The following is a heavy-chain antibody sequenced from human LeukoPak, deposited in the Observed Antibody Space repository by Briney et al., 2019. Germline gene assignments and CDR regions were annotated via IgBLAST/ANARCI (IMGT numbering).Heavy chain of an antibody. CDR2: INPNSGGT. Sequence: ASVKVSCKASGYTFTGYYMHWVRQAPGQGLEWMGWINPNSGGTNYAQKFQGGVTMTRDTSISTAYMELSRLRSDDTAVYYCARDYYYDSSGYYYTPHYYGMDVWGQGTTVTVSS. CDR3: ARDYYYDSSGYYYTPHYYGMDV. V-gene: IGHV1-2*02. D-gene: IGHD3-22*01. J-gene: IGHJ6*02. CDR1: GYTFTGYY.